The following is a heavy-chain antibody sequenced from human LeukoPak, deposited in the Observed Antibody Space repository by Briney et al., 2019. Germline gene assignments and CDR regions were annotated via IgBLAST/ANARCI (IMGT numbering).Heavy chain of an antibody. CDR1: GYTFTGYY. CDR3: ARASHDSGYDDDVDY. Sequence: GASVKVSCKTSGYTFTGYYMHWVRQAPGQGLEWMGWINPNSGGTNYAQKFQGRVTMTRDTSISTAYMELSRLRSDDTAVYYCARASHDSGYDDDVDYWGQGTLVTVSS. V-gene: IGHV1-2*02. J-gene: IGHJ4*02. D-gene: IGHD5-12*01. CDR2: INPNSGGT.